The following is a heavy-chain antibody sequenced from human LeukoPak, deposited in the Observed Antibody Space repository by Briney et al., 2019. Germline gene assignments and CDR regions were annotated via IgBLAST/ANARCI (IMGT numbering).Heavy chain of an antibody. CDR3: ACSGSYYRGVDY. Sequence: GGSLRLSCAASGFTFDDYAMHWVRQAPGKGLEWVSGISWNSGSIGYADSVKGRFTISRDNAKNSLYLQMNSLRAEDTALYYCACSGSYYRGVDYWGQGTLVTVSS. CDR1: GFTFDDYA. D-gene: IGHD3-10*02. V-gene: IGHV3-9*01. CDR2: ISWNSGSI. J-gene: IGHJ4*02.